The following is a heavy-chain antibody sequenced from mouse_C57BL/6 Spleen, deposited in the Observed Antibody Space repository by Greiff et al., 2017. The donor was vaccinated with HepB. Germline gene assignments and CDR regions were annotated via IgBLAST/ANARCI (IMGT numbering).Heavy chain of an antibody. J-gene: IGHJ4*01. Sequence: QVQLQQSGAELVRPGTSVKMSCKASGYTFTNYWIGWAKQRPGHGLEWIGDIYPGGGYTNSNEKFKGKATLTADKSSSTAYMQFSSLTSEDSAIYYCARGTTVVATGYYAMDYWGQGTSVTVSS. CDR2: IYPGGGYT. CDR3: ARGTTVVATGYYAMDY. D-gene: IGHD1-1*01. CDR1: GYTFTNYW. V-gene: IGHV1-63*01.